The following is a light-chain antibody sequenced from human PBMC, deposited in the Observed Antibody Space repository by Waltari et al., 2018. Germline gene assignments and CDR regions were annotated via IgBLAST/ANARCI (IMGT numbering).Light chain of an antibody. CDR3: QQYGSSILYT. V-gene: IGKV3-20*01. CDR2: GAS. J-gene: IGKJ2*01. Sequence: MLTQSPATLSLSPGETATLSSGASQRLTKYYFAWYQQKPGQAPRLLIYGASSRAAGIPERFRGSGSGTDFTLTINRLEPEDFAMYYCQQYGSSILYTFGQGTKLEIK. CDR1: QRLTKYY.